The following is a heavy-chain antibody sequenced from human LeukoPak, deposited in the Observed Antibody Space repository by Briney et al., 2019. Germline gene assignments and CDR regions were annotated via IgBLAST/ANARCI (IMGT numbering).Heavy chain of an antibody. J-gene: IGHJ4*02. V-gene: IGHV4-39*07. D-gene: IGHD3-10*01. CDR3: ARTWIGGLWFGELFDY. CDR1: GASISSSSYC. CDR2: IYYSGST. Sequence: SETLSLTCTVSGASISSSSYCWGWIRPPPGKGLEWIGSIYYSGSTYYNPSLKSRVTISVATSRNQFSLKLSSVTAAASAVYYCARTWIGGLWFGELFDYWGQGTLVTVSS.